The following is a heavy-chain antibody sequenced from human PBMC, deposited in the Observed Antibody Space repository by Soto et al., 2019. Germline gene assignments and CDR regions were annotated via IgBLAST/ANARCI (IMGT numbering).Heavy chain of an antibody. Sequence: SETLSLTCTVSGDTISSYYWSWIRQHPGKGLEWIGYIYYSGSTNYNPSLKSRVTISVDTSKNQFSLKLSSVTAADTAVYYCASFREYSGYKTRDSWFDPWGQGTLVTVSS. D-gene: IGHD5-12*01. CDR2: IYYSGST. CDR1: GDTISSYY. J-gene: IGHJ5*02. CDR3: ASFREYSGYKTRDSWFDP. V-gene: IGHV4-59*01.